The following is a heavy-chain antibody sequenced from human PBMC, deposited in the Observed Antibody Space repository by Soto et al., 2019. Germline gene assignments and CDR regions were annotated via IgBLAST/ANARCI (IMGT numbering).Heavy chain of an antibody. CDR3: ARSEFYDSSGPITDDAFDI. CDR2: ISSSSSYI. Sequence: PGGSLRLSCAASGFTFSSYSMNWVRQAPGKGLEWVSSISSSSSYIYYADSVKGRLTISRDNAKNSLYLQMNSLRAEDTAVYYCARSEFYDSSGPITDDAFDIWGQGTMVTVSS. V-gene: IGHV3-21*01. CDR1: GFTFSSYS. D-gene: IGHD3-22*01. J-gene: IGHJ3*02.